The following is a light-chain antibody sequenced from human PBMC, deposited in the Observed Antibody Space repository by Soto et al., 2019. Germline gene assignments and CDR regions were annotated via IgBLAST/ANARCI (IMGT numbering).Light chain of an antibody. J-gene: IGLJ1*01. V-gene: IGLV2-14*01. CDR3: SSYTSSNTFYV. Sequence: VLTQPASVSGSPGQSITISCTGTSSDVGGYYYVSWYQHHPGKAPKLMIYQVSNRPSGVSNRFSGSKSGNTASLTISGLQAEDEADYYCSSYTSSNTFYVFGTGTKVTVL. CDR1: SSDVGGYYY. CDR2: QVS.